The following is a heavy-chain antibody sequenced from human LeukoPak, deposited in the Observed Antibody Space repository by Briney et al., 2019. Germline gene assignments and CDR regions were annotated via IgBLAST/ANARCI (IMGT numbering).Heavy chain of an antibody. Sequence: GGSLRLSCAASGFTFSSYAMSWVRQAPGKGLEWVSAISGSGGSPSHADSVKGRLTTPPDNSKNTLYLHMNSLRAEDTAVYYCAKAKLCPHCGFDYWGQGTLVTVSS. V-gene: IGHV3-23*01. D-gene: IGHD5-18*01. CDR3: AKAKLCPHCGFDY. CDR2: ISGSGGSP. J-gene: IGHJ4*02. CDR1: GFTFSSYA.